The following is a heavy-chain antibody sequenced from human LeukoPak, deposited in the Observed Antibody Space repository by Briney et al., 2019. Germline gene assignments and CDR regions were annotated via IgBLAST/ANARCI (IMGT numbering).Heavy chain of an antibody. CDR3: ARARGYSYGYSRGRNWFDP. D-gene: IGHD5-18*01. CDR1: GGSFSGYY. V-gene: IGHV4-34*01. CDR2: INHSGST. Sequence: SETLSLTCAVYGGSFSGYYWSWIRQPPGKGLEWIGEINHSGSTNYNPSLKSRVTISVDTSKNQFSLKLSSVTAADTAVYYCARARGYSYGYSRGRNWFDPWGQGTLVTVSS. J-gene: IGHJ5*02.